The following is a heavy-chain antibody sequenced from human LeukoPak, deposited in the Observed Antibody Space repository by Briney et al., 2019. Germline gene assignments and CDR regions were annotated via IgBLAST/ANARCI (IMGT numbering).Heavy chain of an antibody. CDR2: ISAYNGNT. Sequence: ASVKVSSKASGYTFTSYGISWVRQAPGQGLEWMGWISAYNGNTNYAQKLQGRVTMTTDTSTSTAYMELRSLRSDDTAVYYCARDYIEREWLRFGTSYAFDIWGQGTMVTVSS. J-gene: IGHJ3*02. CDR1: GYTFTSYG. D-gene: IGHD5-12*01. CDR3: ARDYIEREWLRFGTSYAFDI. V-gene: IGHV1-18*01.